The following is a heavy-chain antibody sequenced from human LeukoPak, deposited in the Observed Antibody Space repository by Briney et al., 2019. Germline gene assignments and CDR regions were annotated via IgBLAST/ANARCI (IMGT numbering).Heavy chain of an antibody. CDR3: ASLSLGHY. CDR1: GFTFSSYS. J-gene: IGHJ4*02. V-gene: IGHV3-53*01. CDR2: IYSGGST. Sequence: GGSLRLSCAASGFTFSSYSMNWVRQAPGKGLEWVSVIYSGGSTYYADSVKGRFTISRDTSKNTLSLQMNSLRAEDTAVYYCASLSLGHYWGQGTLVTVSS. D-gene: IGHD6-6*01.